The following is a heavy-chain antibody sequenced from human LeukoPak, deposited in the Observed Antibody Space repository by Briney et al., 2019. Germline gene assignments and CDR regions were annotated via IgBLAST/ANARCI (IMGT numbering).Heavy chain of an antibody. CDR1: GGTFSSYA. Sequence: SVKVSCKTSGGTFSSYAISWVRQAPGHGLEWMGGIIPIFGTANYAQKFQGRVTITADESTSTAYMELSSLRSEDTAVYYCARAEYSSSWFDYWGQGTLVTVSS. CDR2: IIPIFGTA. J-gene: IGHJ4*02. CDR3: ARAEYSSSWFDY. D-gene: IGHD6-13*01. V-gene: IGHV1-69*13.